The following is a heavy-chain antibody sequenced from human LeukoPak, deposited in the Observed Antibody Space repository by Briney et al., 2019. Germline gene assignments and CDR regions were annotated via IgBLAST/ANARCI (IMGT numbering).Heavy chain of an antibody. Sequence: GGSLRLSCAASGFIFSSYAMSWVRQAPGMGLESVSAISASGSSTYYADSVKGRFTISRDNSRNTVYLQMNSLRAEDTAVYYCAKGKDVVVPAAIGGPHWDYYYGMDVWGQGTTVTVSS. J-gene: IGHJ6*02. D-gene: IGHD2-2*01. V-gene: IGHV3-23*01. CDR3: AKGKDVVVPAAIGGPHWDYYYGMDV. CDR2: ISASGSST. CDR1: GFIFSSYA.